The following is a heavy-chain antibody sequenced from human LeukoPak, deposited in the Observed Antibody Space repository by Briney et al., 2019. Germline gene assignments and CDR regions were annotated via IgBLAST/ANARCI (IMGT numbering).Heavy chain of an antibody. CDR1: GGSISSSSYY. J-gene: IGHJ3*01. V-gene: IGHV4-39*07. D-gene: IGHD3-22*01. Sequence: PSETLSLTCTVSGGSISSSSYYWGWIRQPPGKGLEWIGSIYYSGSTYYNPSLKSRVTISVDTSKNQFSLKLSSVTAADTAVYYCARGEGASLVVVIKAVYAFDFWGQGTMVTVSS. CDR2: IYYSGST. CDR3: ARGEGASLVVVIKAVYAFDF.